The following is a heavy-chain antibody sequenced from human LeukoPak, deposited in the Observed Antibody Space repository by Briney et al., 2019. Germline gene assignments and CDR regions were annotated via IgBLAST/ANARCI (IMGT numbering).Heavy chain of an antibody. Sequence: GGSLRLSSAHSVFTFCNYAMRWGSQAPGQGLEWVAFISDDGSRQHYADSVKGRFTISRDNSKNTLNLQMNSLRAEDTAVYYCMKDRTVTYTLDYWGQGTLVTVSS. J-gene: IGHJ4*02. CDR1: VFTFCNYA. D-gene: IGHD3-16*01. CDR2: ISDDGSRQ. CDR3: MKDRTVTYTLDY. V-gene: IGHV3-30-3*01.